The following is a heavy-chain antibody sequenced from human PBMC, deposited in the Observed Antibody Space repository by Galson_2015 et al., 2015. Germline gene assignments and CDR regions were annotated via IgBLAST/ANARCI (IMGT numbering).Heavy chain of an antibody. CDR2: ISSSSSYI. J-gene: IGHJ6*03. V-gene: IGHV3-21*01. CDR3: ARILGGNVYYYMDV. Sequence: SLRLSCAASGFTFSSYSMNWVRQAPGKGLEWVSSISSSSSYIYYADSVKGRFTISRDNAKSSLYLQMNSLRAEDTAVYYCARILGGNVYYYMDVWGKGTTVTVSS. CDR1: GFTFSSYS. D-gene: IGHD3-16*01.